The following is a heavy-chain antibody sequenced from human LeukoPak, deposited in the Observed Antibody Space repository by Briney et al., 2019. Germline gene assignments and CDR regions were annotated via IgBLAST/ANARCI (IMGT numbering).Heavy chain of an antibody. D-gene: IGHD3-10*01. Sequence: SETLSLTCTVSGGSISSYYWSWIRQPPGKGLEWIGYIYYSGSTNYNPSLKSRVTISVDTSKNQFSLKLSSVTAADTAVYYCARHLTGDHFDYWGQGTLVTVSS. CDR3: ARHLTGDHFDY. CDR1: GGSISSYY. J-gene: IGHJ4*02. CDR2: IYYSGST. V-gene: IGHV4-59*08.